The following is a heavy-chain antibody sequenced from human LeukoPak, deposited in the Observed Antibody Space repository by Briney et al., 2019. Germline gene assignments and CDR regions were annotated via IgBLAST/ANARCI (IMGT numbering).Heavy chain of an antibody. CDR3: ARAYVWGSPAPFSFDS. Sequence: ASVKVSCKASGGTFSSYAISWVRQAPGQGLEWMGWINTNTGNPTYAQGFTGRFVFSLDTSVSTAYLQISSLKAEDTAVYYCARAYVWGSPAPFSFDSWGRGPLVTVPS. V-gene: IGHV7-4-1*02. J-gene: IGHJ4*02. CDR2: INTNTGNP. D-gene: IGHD3-16*01. CDR1: GGTFSSYA.